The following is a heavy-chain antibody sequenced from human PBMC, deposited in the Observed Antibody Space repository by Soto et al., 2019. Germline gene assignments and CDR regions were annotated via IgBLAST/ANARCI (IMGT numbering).Heavy chain of an antibody. CDR1: GGSINYSY. V-gene: IGHV4-59*01. J-gene: IGHJ6*02. D-gene: IGHD4-17*01. Sequence: SETLSLTCAVSGGSINYSYWTWIRQPPGKGLEWIGYISYTGSANYNASLKSRLTISVDTSKNQFSLKLSSVTAADTALYYCARVNYGDYYYGMDVWGQGTTVTVSS. CDR3: ARVNYGDYYYGMDV. CDR2: ISYTGSA.